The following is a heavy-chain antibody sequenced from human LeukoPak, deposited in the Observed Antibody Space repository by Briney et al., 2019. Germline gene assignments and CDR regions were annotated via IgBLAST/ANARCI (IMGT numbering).Heavy chain of an antibody. CDR2: IYRGGGT. Sequence: SETLSLTCAVSGGSINSRDWWSWVRQPPGKGLEWIGEIYRGGGTHYNPSLKSRATMSVDKSKNQFSLNLSSVTAADTAVYYCANDDNFRMDVWGQGTTVTVSS. CDR1: GGSINSRDW. J-gene: IGHJ6*02. D-gene: IGHD1-1*01. CDR3: ANDDNFRMDV. V-gene: IGHV4-4*02.